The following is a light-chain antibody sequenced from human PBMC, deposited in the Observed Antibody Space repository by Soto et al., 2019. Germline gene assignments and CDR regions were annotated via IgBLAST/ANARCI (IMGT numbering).Light chain of an antibody. CDR3: SSYSGIDNFVV. Sequence: QSALTQPPSASGSPGQSVTISCAGTSSDVGGYNFVSWYQQHPGKVPKLMIYEVIKRPSGVPDRFSGSKSGNTASLTVSGLHAEDEADYYCSSYSGIDNFVVFGGGTKVTVL. CDR2: EVI. J-gene: IGLJ2*01. V-gene: IGLV2-8*01. CDR1: SSDVGGYNF.